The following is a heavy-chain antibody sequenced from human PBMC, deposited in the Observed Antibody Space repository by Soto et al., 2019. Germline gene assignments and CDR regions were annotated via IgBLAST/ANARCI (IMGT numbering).Heavy chain of an antibody. Sequence: GASVKVSCKASGYTFTSYGISWVRQAPGQGLEWMGWISAYNGNTNYAQKLQGRVTMTTDTSTSTAYMELGSLRSDDTAVYYCARDKGGSYLYYYYGMDVWGQGTTVTVSS. CDR2: ISAYNGNT. CDR3: ARDKGGSYLYYYYGMDV. CDR1: GYTFTSYG. V-gene: IGHV1-18*01. J-gene: IGHJ6*02. D-gene: IGHD1-26*01.